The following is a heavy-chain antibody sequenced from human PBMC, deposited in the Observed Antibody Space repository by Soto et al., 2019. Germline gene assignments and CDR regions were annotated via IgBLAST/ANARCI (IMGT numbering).Heavy chain of an antibody. CDR1: GGSISSSSYY. J-gene: IGHJ4*02. CDR2: IYYSGST. D-gene: IGHD5-18*01. CDR3: ASLVRGYSYGYDY. V-gene: IGHV4-39*01. Sequence: PSETLSLTCTVSGGSISSSSYYWGWIRQPPGKGLEWIGSIYYSGSTYYNPSLKSRVTISVDTSKNQFSLKLSSVTAADTAVYYCASLVRGYSYGYDYWGQGTLVTVSS.